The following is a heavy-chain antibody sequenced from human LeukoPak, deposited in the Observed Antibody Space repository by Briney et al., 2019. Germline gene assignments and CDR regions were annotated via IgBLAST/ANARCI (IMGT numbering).Heavy chain of an antibody. CDR1: GGSISNGSYY. CDR2: IYTSGST. V-gene: IGHV4-61*02. J-gene: IGHJ6*03. Sequence: SETLSLTCTVSGGSISNGSYYWSWIRQPAGKGLEWIARIYTSGSTNYNPYLKSRVTISVDTSKNQFSLKLSSVTAADTAVYYCARDLSCSSTSCYGYYYYYYMDVWGKGTTVTVSS. D-gene: IGHD2-2*01. CDR3: ARDLSCSSTSCYGYYYYYYMDV.